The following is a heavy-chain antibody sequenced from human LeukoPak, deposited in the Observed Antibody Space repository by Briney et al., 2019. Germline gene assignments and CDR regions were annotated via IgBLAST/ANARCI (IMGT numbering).Heavy chain of an antibody. CDR3: ARDMLAVPSNWFDP. V-gene: IGHV1-46*01. J-gene: IGHJ5*02. D-gene: IGHD2-8*01. Sequence: ASVTVSFKASGYTFTIYYIHWVRQAPGQGLEWMGVINPSGGGTSYAQKFQGRGTMTRDTATSTVYMDLRSLRSEDTAVYFCARDMLAVPSNWFDPWGQGTLVTVSS. CDR1: GYTFTIYY. CDR2: INPSGGGT.